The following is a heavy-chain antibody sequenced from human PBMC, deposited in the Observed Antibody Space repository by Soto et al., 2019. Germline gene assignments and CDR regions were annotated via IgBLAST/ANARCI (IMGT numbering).Heavy chain of an antibody. CDR3: ARGFSGYIEYYFDY. Sequence: GGSLRLSCAASGFTFSSYGMHWVRQAPGKGLEWVAVIWYDGSNKYYADSVKGRFTISRDNSKNTLYLQMNSLRAEDTAVYYCARGFSGYIEYYFDYWGQGTLVTVSS. J-gene: IGHJ4*02. D-gene: IGHD5-12*01. V-gene: IGHV3-33*01. CDR1: GFTFSSYG. CDR2: IWYDGSNK.